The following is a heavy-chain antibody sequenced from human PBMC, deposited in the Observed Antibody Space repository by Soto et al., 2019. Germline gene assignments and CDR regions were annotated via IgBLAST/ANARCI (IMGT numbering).Heavy chain of an antibody. D-gene: IGHD1-1*01. V-gene: IGHV4-34*01. CDR2: MSHSGGT. CDR1: GGFVSSGSYY. Sequence: QVQPQQWGAGLLKPSETLSLTCAVYGGFVSSGSYYWSWIRQPPGKGLEWIGEMSHSGGTHFNPSLKSRVTISVDTSKNQFSLMMSSVTAADTALYYCARVERGTATTVVDAFDIWGPGTMVTVSS. CDR3: ARVERGTATTVVDAFDI. J-gene: IGHJ3*02.